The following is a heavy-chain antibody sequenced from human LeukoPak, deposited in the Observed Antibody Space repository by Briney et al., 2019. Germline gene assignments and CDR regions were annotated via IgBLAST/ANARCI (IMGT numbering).Heavy chain of an antibody. CDR2: INHSGRT. CDR1: GGSFSGYF. Sequence: PSETPSLTCAVYGGSFSGYFWSWIRQPPGKGLEWIGEINHSGRTNYNPSLNRRVTVSVDTSKNQFSLKLRSLTAADTAVYYCARGGYFDLWGRGTLVTVSS. J-gene: IGHJ2*01. CDR3: ARGGYFDL. V-gene: IGHV4-34*01.